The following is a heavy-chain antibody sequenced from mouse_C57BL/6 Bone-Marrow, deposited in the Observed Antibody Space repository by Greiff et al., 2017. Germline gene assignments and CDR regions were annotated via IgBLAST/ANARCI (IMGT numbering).Heavy chain of an antibody. CDR1: GYTFTSSG. J-gene: IGHJ3*01. D-gene: IGHD1-1*01. Sequence: QVHVKQSGAELARPGASVKLSCKASGYTFTSSGISWVKQRTGQGLEWIGEIYPRSGSTNYNEKFKSKATLTVDKSSSTAYMQLSSLTSEDSAVYYCARSSPYYYGSSQFAYWGQGTLVTVSA. V-gene: IGHV1-81*01. CDR2: IYPRSGST. CDR3: ARSSPYYYGSSQFAY.